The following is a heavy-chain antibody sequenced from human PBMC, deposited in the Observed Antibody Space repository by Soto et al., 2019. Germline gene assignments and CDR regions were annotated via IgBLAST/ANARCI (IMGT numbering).Heavy chain of an antibody. CDR2: ISNSDDVG. Sequence: EVQVFESGGALVYPTGSLRLSCSASGFNFTNHVINWVRQAPGKGLEWVSSISNSDDVGFYADSVRGRFIVSRDISTNSVFLQMNFLRVEDTAIYYCAKTVGATKLEDYWGQGTLVTVSS. CDR3: AKTVGATKLEDY. CDR1: GFNFTNHV. D-gene: IGHD1-26*01. V-gene: IGHV3-23*01. J-gene: IGHJ4*02.